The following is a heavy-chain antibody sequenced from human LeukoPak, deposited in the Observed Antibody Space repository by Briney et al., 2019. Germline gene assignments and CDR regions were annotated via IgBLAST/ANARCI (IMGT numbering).Heavy chain of an antibody. CDR2: ISSSSTTI. J-gene: IGHJ4*02. D-gene: IGHD5-18*01. CDR1: GFTFRDSS. CDR3: ARNLNTADDY. Sequence: GGSLRLSCTASGFTFRDSSMNWVRQAPGKGLEWLSYISSSSTTIYYADSVKGRFTISRDDAKNSLYLQMNSLRAEDTAVYYCARNLNTADDYWGQGILVTVSS. V-gene: IGHV3-48*01.